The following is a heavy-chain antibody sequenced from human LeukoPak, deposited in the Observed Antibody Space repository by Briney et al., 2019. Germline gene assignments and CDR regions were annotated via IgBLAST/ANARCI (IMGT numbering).Heavy chain of an antibody. CDR2: ITNGGVTT. Sequence: GGSLRLSCAASGFTFGSYAMSWVRQTPGKSLEWVSIITNGGVTTYYADSVKGRFTISRDNAKNSLYLQMNSLRDEDTAVYYCAREATGTYMVDYWGQGTLVTVSS. CDR1: GFTFGSYA. CDR3: AREATGTYMVDY. D-gene: IGHD1-1*01. V-gene: IGHV3-48*02. J-gene: IGHJ4*02.